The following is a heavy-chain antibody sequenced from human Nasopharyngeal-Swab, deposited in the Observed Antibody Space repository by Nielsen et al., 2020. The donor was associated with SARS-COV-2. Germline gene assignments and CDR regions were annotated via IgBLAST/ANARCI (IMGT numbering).Heavy chain of an antibody. J-gene: IGHJ3*01. CDR3: ASPVFGVVSDAFDL. CDR1: GIFVSGNY. D-gene: IGHD3-3*01. CDR2: VYAGGST. V-gene: IGHV3-53*01. Sequence: GESLKISCAASGIFVSGNYMNWVRQAPGMGLEWVSVVYAGGSTFYADSVKGRFTISRDNSKNKLYLQMNNLRPEDTAMYYCASPVFGVVSDAFDLWGQGTMVIVSS.